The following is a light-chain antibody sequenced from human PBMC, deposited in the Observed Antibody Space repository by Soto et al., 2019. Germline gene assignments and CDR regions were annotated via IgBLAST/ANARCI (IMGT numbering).Light chain of an antibody. CDR1: SSDVGGYNY. J-gene: IGLJ2*01. Sequence: QSALTQPASVSGSPGQSITISCTGTSSDVGGYNYVSWYQQHPGKAPKLMIYDVSNRPSGVSNRFSGSKSVKTASLTISGLQAEDDADYYCSSYTISSTLVHVVFGGGTKVTVL. V-gene: IGLV2-14*01. CDR2: DVS. CDR3: SSYTISSTLVHVV.